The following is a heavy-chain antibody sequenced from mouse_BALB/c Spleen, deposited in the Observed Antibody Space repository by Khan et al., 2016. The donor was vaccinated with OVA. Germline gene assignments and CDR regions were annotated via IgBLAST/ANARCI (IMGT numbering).Heavy chain of an antibody. CDR2: INTYTGEP. J-gene: IGHJ3*01. CDR3: ARGAFYYGRWKNGLFAY. Sequence: QIQLVQSGPELKKPGETVKISCKASGYIFTNYGMNWVKQAPGQGLKWMGWINTYTGEPTYADDFRGRFAFSLETSASTAYLQINNLKNEDTATYFCARGAFYYGRWKNGLFAYWGQGTLVTVSA. V-gene: IGHV9-3-1*01. D-gene: IGHD1-1*01. CDR1: GYIFTNYG.